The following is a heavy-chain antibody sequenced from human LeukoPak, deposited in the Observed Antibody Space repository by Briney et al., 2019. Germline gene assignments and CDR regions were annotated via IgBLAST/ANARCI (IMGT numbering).Heavy chain of an antibody. CDR3: AKVGVGQQLVRGYFDY. CDR1: GFTFSSSG. J-gene: IGHJ4*02. V-gene: IGHV3-23*01. Sequence: PGGSLRLSCAASGFTFSSSGMSWVRQAPGKGLEWVSTISGSGSSTYYADSVKGRFTISRDNSKNTLYLQMNSLRAEDTAVYYCAKVGVGQQLVRGYFDYWGQGTLVTVSS. D-gene: IGHD6-13*01. CDR2: ISGSGSST.